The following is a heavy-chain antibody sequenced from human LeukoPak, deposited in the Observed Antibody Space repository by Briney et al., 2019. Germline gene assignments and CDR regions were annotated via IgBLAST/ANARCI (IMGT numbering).Heavy chain of an antibody. CDR2: ISYDGSNK. D-gene: IGHD6-13*01. V-gene: IGHV3-30-3*01. CDR1: GFTFSSYA. CDR3: ARESSSRWFDY. Sequence: GGSLRLSCAASGFTFSSYAMHWVHQAPGKGLEWVAVISYDGSNKYYADSVKGRFTISRDNSKNTLYLQMNSLRAEDTAVYYCARESSSRWFDYWGQGTLVTVSS. J-gene: IGHJ4*02.